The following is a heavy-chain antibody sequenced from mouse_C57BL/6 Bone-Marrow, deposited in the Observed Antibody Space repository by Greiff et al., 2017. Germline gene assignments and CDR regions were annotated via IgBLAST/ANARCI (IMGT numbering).Heavy chain of an antibody. Sequence: QVQLQQPGAELVKPGASVKLSCKASGSTFTSYWMHWVKPRPGRGLEWIGRIDPNSGGTKYNEKFKIKATLTVDKPSSTAYMQLSSLTSEDSAVYYCASPYYYGSSYDAMDYWGQGTSVTVSS. V-gene: IGHV1-72*01. CDR3: ASPYYYGSSYDAMDY. CDR1: GSTFTSYW. D-gene: IGHD1-1*01. CDR2: IDPNSGGT. J-gene: IGHJ4*01.